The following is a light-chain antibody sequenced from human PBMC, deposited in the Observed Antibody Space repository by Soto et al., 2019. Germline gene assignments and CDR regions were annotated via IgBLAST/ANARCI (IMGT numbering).Light chain of an antibody. CDR1: SSDVGGYNY. CDR3: QAYDYSLTASV. V-gene: IGLV2-11*01. Sequence: QSALTQPRSVSGSPGQSVTISCTGTSSDVGGYNYVSWYQQHPGKAPKLVIYDVSKRPSGVPDRFSGSKSGNTASLTVSGLQAEDEADYYCQAYDYSLTASVFGGGTKLTVL. J-gene: IGLJ3*02. CDR2: DVS.